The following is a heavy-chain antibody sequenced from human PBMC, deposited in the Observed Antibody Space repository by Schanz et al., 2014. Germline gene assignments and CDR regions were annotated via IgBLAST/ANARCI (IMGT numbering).Heavy chain of an antibody. V-gene: IGHV4-61*02. Sequence: QVQLQESGPGLVKPSQTLSLTCTVSGGSIRSGTYYWSWIRQPAGKALEWVGRVFPNGITNYNPSHKSRAPIALDSSKTQFSLPLTSRTAADTAVYYCARDTTWRLDLWGRGTLVTVSS. D-gene: IGHD1-1*01. CDR2: VFPNGIT. CDR3: ARDTTWRLDL. CDR1: GGSIRSGTYY. J-gene: IGHJ2*01.